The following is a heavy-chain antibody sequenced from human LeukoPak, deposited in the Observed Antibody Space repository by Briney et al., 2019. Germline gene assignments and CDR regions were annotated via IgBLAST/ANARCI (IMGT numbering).Heavy chain of an antibody. CDR1: GYTFNTYG. J-gene: IGHJ6*03. Sequence: VVSLRLSCVASGYTFNTYGMSWVPQPPAKGLEWVVEMSGQGGSTYYAHSVKGRNTISRDNSKNTLYLQKKSLRAEDTAVYCCAQPGGAYYDILTGYYPRLYYMDVWGKGTTVTISS. D-gene: IGHD3-9*01. CDR3: AQPGGAYYDILTGYYPRLYYMDV. CDR2: MSGQGGST. V-gene: IGHV3-23*01.